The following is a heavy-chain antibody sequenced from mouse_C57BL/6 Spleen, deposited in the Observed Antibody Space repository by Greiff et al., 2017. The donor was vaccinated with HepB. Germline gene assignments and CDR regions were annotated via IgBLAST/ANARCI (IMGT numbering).Heavy chain of an antibody. CDR2: ISDGGSYT. V-gene: IGHV5-4*01. CDR3: AKGGDYEGYFDV. J-gene: IGHJ1*03. D-gene: IGHD2-4*01. Sequence: DVQLVESGGGLVKPGGSLKLSCAASGFTFSSYAMSWVRQTPEKRLEWVATISDGGSYTYYPDNVKGRFTISRDNAKNNLYLQMSHLKSEDTAMYYCAKGGDYEGYFDVWGTGTTVTVSS. CDR1: GFTFSSYA.